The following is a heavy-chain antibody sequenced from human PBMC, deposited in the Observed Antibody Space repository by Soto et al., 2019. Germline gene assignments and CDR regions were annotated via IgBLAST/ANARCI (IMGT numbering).Heavy chain of an antibody. Sequence: QVQLQQWGAGLLKPSETLSLTCAVYGGSFSGYYWSWIRQPPGKGLEWIGEINHSGSTNYNPSLKSRVTISVDTSKNQFSLKLSSVTAADTAVYYCARGGYCSSTSCYKYNWFDPWGQGTLVTVSS. V-gene: IGHV4-34*01. CDR3: ARGGYCSSTSCYKYNWFDP. CDR2: INHSGST. J-gene: IGHJ5*02. CDR1: GGSFSGYY. D-gene: IGHD2-2*02.